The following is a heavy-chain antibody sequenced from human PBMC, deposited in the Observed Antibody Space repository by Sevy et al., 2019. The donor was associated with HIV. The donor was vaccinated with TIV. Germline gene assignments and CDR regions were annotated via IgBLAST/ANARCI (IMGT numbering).Heavy chain of an antibody. J-gene: IGHJ4*02. D-gene: IGHD5-12*01. V-gene: IGHV3-48*03. Sequence: GGSLRLSCAASGFTFSSYEMNWVRQAPGKGLEWVSYISISGSTIYYADSVKGRLTNSRDNAKNSLYLQMNSLRVEDTAVYYCARDDRGYSGYDRGNFDYWGQGTLVTVSS. CDR1: GFTFSSYE. CDR3: ARDDRGYSGYDRGNFDY. CDR2: ISISGSTI.